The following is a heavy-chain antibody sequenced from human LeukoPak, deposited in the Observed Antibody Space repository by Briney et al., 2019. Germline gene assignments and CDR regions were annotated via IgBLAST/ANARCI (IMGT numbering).Heavy chain of an antibody. CDR3: ARGRVVVVVAATRVWFDP. D-gene: IGHD2-15*01. V-gene: IGHV4-34*01. CDR2: INHSGST. Sequence: PSETLSLTCAVYGGSFSGYYLSWIRQPPGKGLEWIGEINHSGSTNYNPSLKSRVTISVDTSKNQFSLKLSSVTAADTAMYYCARGRVVVVVAATRVWFDPWGQGTLVTVSS. J-gene: IGHJ5*02. CDR1: GGSFSGYY.